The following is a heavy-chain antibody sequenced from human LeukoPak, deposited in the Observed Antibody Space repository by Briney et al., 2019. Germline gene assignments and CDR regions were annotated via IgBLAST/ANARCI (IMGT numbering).Heavy chain of an antibody. J-gene: IGHJ6*02. Sequence: SQTLSLTCAISVDSVPSNSAAWDWIRQSPSSGLEWLGRTYYRSKWYNDYAVSVKSRITINPDTSKKQFSLQLNSVTPEDTAVYYCARDLYDFWSGYPYYGMDVWGQGTTVTVSS. V-gene: IGHV6-1*01. CDR1: VDSVPSNSAA. CDR3: ARDLYDFWSGYPYYGMDV. CDR2: TYYRSKWYN. D-gene: IGHD3-3*01.